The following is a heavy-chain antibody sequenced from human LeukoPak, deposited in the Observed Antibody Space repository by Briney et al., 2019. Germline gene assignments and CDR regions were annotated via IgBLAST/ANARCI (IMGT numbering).Heavy chain of an antibody. Sequence: ASVKVSCKASGYIFTSYGISWVRQAPGQGLEWMGWISAYNGNTNYARKLQGRVTMTTDTSTSTAYMELRSLRSDDTAVYYCARDYWYSGSSTISLGYWGQGTLVTVSS. J-gene: IGHJ4*02. CDR3: ARDYWYSGSSTISLGY. CDR1: GYIFTSYG. CDR2: ISAYNGNT. V-gene: IGHV1-18*01. D-gene: IGHD1-26*01.